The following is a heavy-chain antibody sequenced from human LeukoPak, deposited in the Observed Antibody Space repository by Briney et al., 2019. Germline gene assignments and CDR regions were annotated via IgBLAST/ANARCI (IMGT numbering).Heavy chain of an antibody. CDR1: GASFTMGSYY. V-gene: IGHV4-39*01. Sequence: SETLSLTCSVSGASFTMGSYYWAWIRQPPGTGLEWIGTFHFSGSTYYNPSLKSRVTISVDTSKNSVSLKLSSVTAADTAVYYCARLEQWLGIDYWGQGTLVTVSS. CDR2: FHFSGST. D-gene: IGHD6-19*01. CDR3: ARLEQWLGIDY. J-gene: IGHJ4*02.